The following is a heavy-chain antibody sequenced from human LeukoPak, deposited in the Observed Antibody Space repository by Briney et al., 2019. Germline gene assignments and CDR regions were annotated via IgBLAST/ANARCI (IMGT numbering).Heavy chain of an antibody. J-gene: IGHJ4*02. V-gene: IGHV3-21*01. Sequence: PGGSLRLSCEASGFTFSRYSLTWVRQAPGKGLEWVSSISSSSSYINYADSVKGRFTISRDNAKNSLYLQMNSLRAEDTAVYYCAREGYYDSSGYYDWGQGTLVTVSS. D-gene: IGHD3-22*01. CDR1: GFTFSRYS. CDR3: AREGYYDSSGYYD. CDR2: ISSSSSYI.